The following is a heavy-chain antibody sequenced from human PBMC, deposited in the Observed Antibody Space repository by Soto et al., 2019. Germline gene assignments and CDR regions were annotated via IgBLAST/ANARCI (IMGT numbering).Heavy chain of an antibody. V-gene: IGHV1-8*01. CDR3: ARGSRITIFGVVTYYGMDV. D-gene: IGHD3-3*01. CDR2: MNPNSGNT. CDR1: GYTFTIYD. J-gene: IGHJ6*02. Sequence: GASVKVSCKASGYTFTIYDINWVRQATGQGLEWMGWMNPNSGNTGYAQKFQGRVTMTRNTSISTAYMELSSLRSEDTAVYYCARGSRITIFGVVTYYGMDVWGQGTTVTVSS.